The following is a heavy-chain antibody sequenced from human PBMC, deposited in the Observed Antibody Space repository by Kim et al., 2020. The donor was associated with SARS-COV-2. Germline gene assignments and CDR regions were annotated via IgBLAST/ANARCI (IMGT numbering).Heavy chain of an antibody. J-gene: IGHJ3*02. CDR1: GFTFNDYY. V-gene: IGHV3-11*03. Sequence: GGSLRLSCAASGFTFNDYYMTWIRQAPGKGLEWVSDISMSTTYIDYADSVKGRFTISRDNAQKSLYLQMNSLRTEDTALYYCATIQPTTSYGAFYIW. D-gene: IGHD1-7*01. CDR3: ATIQPTTSYGAFYI. CDR2: ISMSTTYI.